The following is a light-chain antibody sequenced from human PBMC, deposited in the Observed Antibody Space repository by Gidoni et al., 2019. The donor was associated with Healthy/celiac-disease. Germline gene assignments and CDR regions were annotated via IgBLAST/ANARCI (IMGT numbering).Light chain of an antibody. CDR2: QDS. J-gene: IGLJ2*01. CDR3: QSADSSGTYVV. V-gene: IGLV3-25*03. CDR1: ALPKQY. Sequence: SYELTQPHSVSVSPGQTARITCSGDALPKQYAYWYQQKPGQAPVLVIYQDSERPPGIPERFSGSSSGTTVTLTISGVQAEDEADYYCQSADSSGTYVVFGGGTKLTVL.